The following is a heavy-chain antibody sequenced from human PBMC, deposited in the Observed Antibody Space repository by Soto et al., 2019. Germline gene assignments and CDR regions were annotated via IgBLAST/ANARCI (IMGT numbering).Heavy chain of an antibody. D-gene: IGHD3-22*01. CDR3: AKNWYYYDSSFDY. V-gene: IGHV3-23*01. J-gene: IGHJ4*02. CDR1: GFTFSSYA. CDR2: ISGSGGST. Sequence: GGSLRLSCAASGFTFSSYAMSWVRQSPGKGLEWVSAISGSGGSTYYADSVKGRFTISRDNSKNTLYLQMNSLRAEDTAVYYCAKNWYYYDSSFDYWGQGTLVTVSS.